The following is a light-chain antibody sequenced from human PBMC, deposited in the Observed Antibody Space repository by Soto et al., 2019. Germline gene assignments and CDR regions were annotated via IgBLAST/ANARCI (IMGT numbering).Light chain of an antibody. Sequence: QSVLTQPPSLSGAPGQRVTISCTGSGSNIGAPYDVHWYQHLPGTAPKLLIYGSTNRPSGVPGRFSGSKSDTSASLAITGLQAEDEADYYCQSYDSSLSGYVFGAGTKVTVL. CDR2: GST. CDR3: QSYDSSLSGYV. V-gene: IGLV1-40*01. CDR1: GSNIGAPYD. J-gene: IGLJ1*01.